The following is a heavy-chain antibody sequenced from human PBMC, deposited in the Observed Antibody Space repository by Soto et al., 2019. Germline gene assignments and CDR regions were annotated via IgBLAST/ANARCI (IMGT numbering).Heavy chain of an antibody. V-gene: IGHV4-61*08. CDR3: AEGKGGLHYYFDS. CDR1: GDSVDVGGYV. J-gene: IGHJ4*02. D-gene: IGHD3-10*01. CDR2: IYNSGST. Sequence: QVQLQEAGPGLVKPADTLSLSCTVSGDSVDVGGYVWSWIRQSPGGVLEWIGFIYNSGSTNFNPSLRSRNVISMDTSKSAFTLSLNSVNAADSAVYYCAEGKGGLHYYFDSWGQGTPVTVSS.